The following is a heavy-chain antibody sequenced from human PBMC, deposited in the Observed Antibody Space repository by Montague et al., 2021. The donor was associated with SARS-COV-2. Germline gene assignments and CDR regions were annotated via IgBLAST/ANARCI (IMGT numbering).Heavy chain of an antibody. J-gene: IGHJ3*02. CDR2: IYHSGTT. Sequence: SETLSLTCTVSGFSIGSGDYGGWIRHPPGKGLEWIGSIYHSGTTXYNRALQSRLTMSIDTSTNQFSLRLTSVTAADTAVFFCVREKAGGLRNVFDIWGQGTTVTVSS. CDR1: GFSIGSGDY. CDR3: VREKAGGLRNVFDI. V-gene: IGHV4-38-2*02.